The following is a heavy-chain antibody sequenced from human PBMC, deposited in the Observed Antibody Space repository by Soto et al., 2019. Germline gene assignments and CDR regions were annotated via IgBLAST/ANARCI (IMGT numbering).Heavy chain of an antibody. CDR1: GYTFTNFA. CDR2: VSANNGFT. CDR3: ARGGAARQLDS. J-gene: IGHJ5*01. Sequence: ASVKVSCKTSGYTFTNFALSWVRQAPGQGLEWIGFVSANNGFTHFAQKFQGRVSVKTDTSTNTVYLDLRSLSSDDTAVYYCARGGAARQLDSWGQGTPVTVPS. V-gene: IGHV1-18*01. D-gene: IGHD6-6*01.